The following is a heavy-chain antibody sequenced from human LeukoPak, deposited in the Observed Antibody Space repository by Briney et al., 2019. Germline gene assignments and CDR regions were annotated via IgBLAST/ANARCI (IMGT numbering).Heavy chain of an antibody. D-gene: IGHD6-13*01. CDR3: ARGSSRAFDS. CDR1: GGSISSGDSY. V-gene: IGHV4-30-4*01. CDR2: IYYSGST. J-gene: IGHJ4*02. Sequence: PSETLSLTCTVSGGSISSGDSYWNWIRQPPGKGPEWIGYIYYSGSTYYNPSLKSRVTISVDTSKNQFSLKLNSVTAADTAVYYCARGSSRAFDSCGQGTLVTVSS.